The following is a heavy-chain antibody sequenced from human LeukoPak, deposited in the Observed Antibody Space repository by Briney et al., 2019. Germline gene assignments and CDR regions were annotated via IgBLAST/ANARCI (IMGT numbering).Heavy chain of an antibody. J-gene: IGHJ4*02. CDR3: ASALTGSTLDY. Sequence: SETLSLTCAVSGYSVSSGYYWGWTRQPPGKGLDWIGSIYYSGSTYYNPSLTSRVTISVDTSKNQFFLKLSFVTAADTAVYYCASALTGSTLDYWGQGTLVTVSS. V-gene: IGHV4-38-2*01. CDR2: IYYSGST. D-gene: IGHD1-7*01. CDR1: GYSVSSGYY.